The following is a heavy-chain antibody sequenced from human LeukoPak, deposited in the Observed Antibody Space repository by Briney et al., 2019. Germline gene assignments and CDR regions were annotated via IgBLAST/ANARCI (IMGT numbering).Heavy chain of an antibody. CDR2: INVNRGGT. CDR3: ARRYCSSTSCYYFDY. CDR1: GYTFTDYY. J-gene: IGHJ4*02. D-gene: IGHD2-2*01. Sequence: ASLKVSCKASGYTFTDYYMHWVRQAPGQGLEWMGWINVNRGGTNYAQRFQGRVTMTRDTSITTAYMGLSRLKSDDTAVYYCARRYCSSTSCYYFDYWGQGTLVTVSS. V-gene: IGHV1-2*02.